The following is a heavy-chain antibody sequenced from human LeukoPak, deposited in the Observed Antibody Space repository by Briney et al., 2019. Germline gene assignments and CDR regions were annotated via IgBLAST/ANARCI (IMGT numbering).Heavy chain of an antibody. CDR3: ASLTLPSGSTVDY. CDR2: IYYSGST. CDR1: GGSISSSSYY. V-gene: IGHV4-39*01. J-gene: IGHJ4*02. D-gene: IGHD6-25*01. Sequence: SETLSLTCTVSGGSISSSSYYWGWIRQPPGKGLEWIGSIYYSGSTYYNPSLKSRVTISVDTSKNQFSLKLSSVTAADTAVYYCASLTLPSGSTVDYWGQGTLVTVSS.